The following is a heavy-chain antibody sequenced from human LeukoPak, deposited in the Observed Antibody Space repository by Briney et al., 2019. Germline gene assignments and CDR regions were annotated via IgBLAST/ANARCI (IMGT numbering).Heavy chain of an antibody. J-gene: IGHJ4*02. Sequence: ASVKVSCKVSGYTLTELSMHWVRQAPGKGLEWMGGFDPEDGETIYAQKFQGRVTMTEDTSTDTAYMELSSLRSEDTAVYYCATPTPYGSGSYYRSHYFDYWGQGTLVTVSS. CDR3: ATPTPYGSGSYYRSHYFDY. V-gene: IGHV1-24*01. D-gene: IGHD3-10*01. CDR2: FDPEDGET. CDR1: GYTLTELS.